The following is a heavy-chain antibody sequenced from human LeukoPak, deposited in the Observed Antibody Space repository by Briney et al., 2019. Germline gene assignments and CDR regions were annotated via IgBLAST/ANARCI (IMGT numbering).Heavy chain of an antibody. CDR2: ISGSGGST. CDR1: GFTFSSYA. D-gene: IGHD3-10*01. Sequence: GGSLRLSCAASGFTFSSYAMSWVRQAPGKGLEWVSAISGSGGSTYYADSVKGRFTISRDNSKNTLYLQMNSLRAEDTAVYYCAKSVDSYYSGSYIFLDYWGQGTLVTVFS. CDR3: AKSVDSYYSGSYIFLDY. V-gene: IGHV3-23*01. J-gene: IGHJ4*02.